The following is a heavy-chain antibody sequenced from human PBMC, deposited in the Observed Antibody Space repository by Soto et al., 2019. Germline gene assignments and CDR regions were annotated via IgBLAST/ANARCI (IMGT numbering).Heavy chain of an antibody. J-gene: IGHJ4*02. Sequence: GGSLRLSCAASGFTFSSYAMSWVRQAPGKGLEWVSGISVSGGSTYYADSVKGRFTISRDNSKNTLYLQMNSLRAEDTAVYYCVKGPKSRIVGTTTWGQGTLVTVSS. D-gene: IGHD1-26*01. CDR1: GFTFSSYA. CDR3: VKGPKSRIVGTTT. CDR2: ISVSGGST. V-gene: IGHV3-23*01.